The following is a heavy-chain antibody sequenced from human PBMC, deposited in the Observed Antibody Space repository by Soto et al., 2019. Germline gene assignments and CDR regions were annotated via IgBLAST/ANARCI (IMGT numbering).Heavy chain of an antibody. CDR3: ARGPSVVVTAIGEYFQH. J-gene: IGHJ1*01. Sequence: PGGSLRLSCAASVFTFSSYGMHWVRQAPGKGLEWVAVIWYDGSNKYYADSVKGRFTISRDNSKNTLYLQMNSLRAEDTAVYYCARGPSVVVTAIGEYFQHWGQGTLVTVSS. CDR1: VFTFSSYG. D-gene: IGHD2-21*02. CDR2: IWYDGSNK. V-gene: IGHV3-33*01.